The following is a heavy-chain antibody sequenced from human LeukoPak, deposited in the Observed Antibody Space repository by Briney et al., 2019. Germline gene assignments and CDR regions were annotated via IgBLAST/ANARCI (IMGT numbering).Heavy chain of an antibody. D-gene: IGHD2-2*01. Sequence: GGSLRLSCAASGFTFSSYGMHWVRQAPGKGLEWVAFIRYDGSNKYYADSVKGRFTISRDNSKNTLYLQMNSLRAEDTAVYYCAKVFTEERDFFHPPRLPPPVVPAAPTSRGAFDYWGQGTLVTVSS. V-gene: IGHV3-30*02. J-gene: IGHJ4*02. CDR2: IRYDGSNK. CDR3: AKVFTEERDFFHPPRLPPPVVPAAPTSRGAFDY. CDR1: GFTFSSYG.